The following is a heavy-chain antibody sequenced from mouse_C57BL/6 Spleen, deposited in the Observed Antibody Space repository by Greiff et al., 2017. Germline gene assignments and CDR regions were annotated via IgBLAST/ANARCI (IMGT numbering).Heavy chain of an antibody. J-gene: IGHJ3*01. D-gene: IGHD3-2*02. CDR3: AREEGQLRVFAY. V-gene: IGHV1-9*01. CDR1: GYTFTGYW. Sequence: QVQLQQSGAELMKPGASVKLSCKATGYTFTGYWIEWIGEILPGSGSTNYNEKFKGKATFTADTSSNTAYMQLSSLTTEDSAIYYCAREEGQLRVFAYWGQGTLVTVAA. CDR2: ILPGSGST.